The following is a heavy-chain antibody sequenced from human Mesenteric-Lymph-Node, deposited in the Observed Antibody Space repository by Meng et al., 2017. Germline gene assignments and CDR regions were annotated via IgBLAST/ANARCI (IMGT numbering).Heavy chain of an antibody. D-gene: IGHD1-14*01. Sequence: GESLKISCAVSGFPLSDHHMDWVRQAPGTGPEWVGRIRNKANSYNTEYAASVKGRITISRDDSESSVYLQMDSLKSEDTAVYYCGRVGGWMGGTNAFDFWGQGTTVTVSS. V-gene: IGHV3-72*01. CDR2: IRNKANSYNT. CDR3: GRVGGWMGGTNAFDF. J-gene: IGHJ3*01. CDR1: GFPLSDHH.